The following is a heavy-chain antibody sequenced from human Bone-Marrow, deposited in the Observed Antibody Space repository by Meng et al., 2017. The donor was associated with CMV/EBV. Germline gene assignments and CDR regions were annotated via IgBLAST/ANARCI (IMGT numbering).Heavy chain of an antibody. CDR2: INPNSGGT. CDR1: GYTFTGYY. Sequence: ASVKVSCKASGYTFTGYYMHWVRQAPGQGLEWMGWINPNSGGTNYAQKFQGRVTMTRDTSISTAYMELSRLRSDDTAVYYCVRYSGSYGDAFGIWGQGTMVTVSS. V-gene: IGHV1-2*02. D-gene: IGHD1-26*01. CDR3: VRYSGSYGDAFGI. J-gene: IGHJ3*02.